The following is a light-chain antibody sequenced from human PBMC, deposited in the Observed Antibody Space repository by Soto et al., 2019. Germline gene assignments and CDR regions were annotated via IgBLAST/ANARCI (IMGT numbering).Light chain of an antibody. CDR1: SRDIGGYDF. CDR3: SSYSETNICV. J-gene: IGLJ1*01. CDR2: NVN. V-gene: IGLV2-8*01. Sequence: QSALTQPPSASGSPGQAVTISCTGTSRDIGGYDFVSWYQVRPGEAPQLIIYNVNGRPSGVPRRFSGSKSGNTASLTVSGLQAVADADYYCSSYSETNICVFGNGTKVTV.